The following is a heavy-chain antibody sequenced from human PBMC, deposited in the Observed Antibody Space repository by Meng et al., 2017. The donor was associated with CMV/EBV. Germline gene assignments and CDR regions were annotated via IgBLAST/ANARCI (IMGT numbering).Heavy chain of an antibody. D-gene: IGHD3-9*01. J-gene: IGHJ6*02. Sequence: GGSLRLSCKGSGYSFTSYWIGWVRQMPGKGLEWMGIIYPGDSDTRYSTSFQGQVTISADKSISTAYLQWSSLKAADTAMYYCARLGGAYYDILTGYYKGMDVWGQGTTVTVSS. CDR3: ARLGGAYYDILTGYYKGMDV. CDR2: IYPGDSDT. CDR1: GYSFTSYW. V-gene: IGHV5-51*01.